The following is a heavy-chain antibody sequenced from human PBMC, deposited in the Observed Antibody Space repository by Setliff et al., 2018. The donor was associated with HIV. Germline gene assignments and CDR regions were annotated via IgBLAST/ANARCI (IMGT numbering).Heavy chain of an antibody. Sequence: GGSLRLSCAASGFTFSNYEMSWVRQDTGKGLEWVSVVGGSGDTTYYADSVKGRFTISRDNSKNTLYLQMNSLRAEDTAVYYCTKDQGYTSGWYRAYWGQGTLVTVSS. V-gene: IGHV3-23*01. J-gene: IGHJ4*02. CDR1: GFTFSNYE. D-gene: IGHD6-19*01. CDR2: VGGSGDTT. CDR3: TKDQGYTSGWYRAY.